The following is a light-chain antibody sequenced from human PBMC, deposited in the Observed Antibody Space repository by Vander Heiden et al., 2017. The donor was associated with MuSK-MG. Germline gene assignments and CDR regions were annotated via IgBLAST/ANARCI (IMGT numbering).Light chain of an antibody. V-gene: IGLV1-40*01. CDR2: GDS. CDR3: QSYDSSLSGSRV. J-gene: IGLJ1*01. CDR1: SSNIGAGYD. Sequence: QSVLTQPPSVSGAPGTRVSISCTGSSSNIGAGYDVHWYQHLPGTAPKLLIVGDSNRPSGVPDRFSGSKSGTSASPAITGLQAEDEADYYCQSYDSSLSGSRVFGTGTKVTVL.